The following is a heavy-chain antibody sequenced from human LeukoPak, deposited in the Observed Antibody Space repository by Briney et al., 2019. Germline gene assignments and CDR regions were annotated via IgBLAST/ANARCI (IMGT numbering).Heavy chain of an antibody. CDR2: INHSGST. V-gene: IGHV4-34*01. Sequence: SETLSLTCAVYGGSFSGYYWSWIRQPPGKGLEWIGEINHSGSTNYNPSLKSRVTISVDTSKNQFSLKLSSVTAADTAVYYCARRRDGYSDAFDIWGQGTMVTVSS. CDR3: ARRRDGYSDAFDI. D-gene: IGHD5-24*01. CDR1: GGSFSGYY. J-gene: IGHJ3*02.